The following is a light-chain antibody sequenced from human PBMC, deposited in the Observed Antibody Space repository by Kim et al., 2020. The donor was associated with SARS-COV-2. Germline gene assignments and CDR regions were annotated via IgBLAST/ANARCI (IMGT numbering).Light chain of an antibody. Sequence: GQSITISCTATSSAVGGYNYVSWYQQHPGKAPKLLIYDVRNRPSGVSTRFSGSKSGNTASLAISGLQAEDEADYYCSSYTSSSTRVFGGGTKLTVL. V-gene: IGLV2-14*03. CDR1: SSAVGGYNY. J-gene: IGLJ2*01. CDR3: SSYTSSSTRV. CDR2: DVR.